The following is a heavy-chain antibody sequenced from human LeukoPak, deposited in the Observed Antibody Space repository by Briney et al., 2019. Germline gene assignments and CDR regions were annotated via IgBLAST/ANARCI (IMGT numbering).Heavy chain of an antibody. CDR1: GGSISSGGYY. J-gene: IGHJ5*02. CDR3: ARGDTYYDFWSGYHPGMHYWFDP. Sequence: PSQTLSLTCTVSGGSISSGGYYWSWIRQPPGKGLEWIGYIYHSGSTYYNPSLKSRVTISVDRSKNQFSLKLSSVTAADTAVYYCARGDTYYDFWSGYHPGMHYWFDPWGQGTLVTVSS. CDR2: IYHSGST. D-gene: IGHD3-3*01. V-gene: IGHV4-30-2*01.